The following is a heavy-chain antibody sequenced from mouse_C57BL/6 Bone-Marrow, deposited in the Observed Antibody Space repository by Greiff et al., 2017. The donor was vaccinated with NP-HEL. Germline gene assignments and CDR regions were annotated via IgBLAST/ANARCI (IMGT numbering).Heavy chain of an antibody. CDR3: ANMVTTRYFDV. J-gene: IGHJ1*03. Sequence: EVQLQQSGPELVKPGASVKISCKASGYTFTDYYMNWVKQSHGKSLEWIGDINPNNGGTSYNQKFKGKATLTVDKSSSTAYMELRSLTSEDSAVYYCANMVTTRYFDVWGTGTTVTVSS. V-gene: IGHV1-26*01. D-gene: IGHD2-2*01. CDR2: INPNNGGT. CDR1: GYTFTDYY.